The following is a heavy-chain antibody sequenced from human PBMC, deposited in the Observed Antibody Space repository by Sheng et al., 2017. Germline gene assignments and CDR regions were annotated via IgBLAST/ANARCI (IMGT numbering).Heavy chain of an antibody. D-gene: IGHD1-7*01. CDR3: AKDSIRLELRNYYYYMDV. Sequence: QVQLVESGGGVVQPGGSLRLSCAASGFTFSSYGMHWVRQAPGKGLEWVAFIRYDGSNKYYADSVKGRFTISRDNSKNTLYLQMNSLRAEDTAVYYCAKDSIRLELRNYYYYMDVWGKGTTVTVSS. CDR1: GFTFSSYG. CDR2: IRYDGSNK. J-gene: IGHJ6*03. V-gene: IGHV3-30*02.